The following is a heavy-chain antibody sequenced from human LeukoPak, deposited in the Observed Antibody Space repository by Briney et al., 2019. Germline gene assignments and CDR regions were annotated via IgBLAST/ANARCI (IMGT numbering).Heavy chain of an antibody. D-gene: IGHD4-17*01. Sequence: GGSLRLSCAASGFTFSSYRMNWVRQAPGKGLEWVSYISSSSSTIYYADSVKGRFTISRDNAKNSLYLQMNSLRAEDTAVYYCASGDDNGDYGAFEYWGQGTPVTVSS. CDR1: GFTFSSYR. CDR2: ISSSSSTI. CDR3: ASGDDNGDYGAFEY. V-gene: IGHV3-48*01. J-gene: IGHJ4*02.